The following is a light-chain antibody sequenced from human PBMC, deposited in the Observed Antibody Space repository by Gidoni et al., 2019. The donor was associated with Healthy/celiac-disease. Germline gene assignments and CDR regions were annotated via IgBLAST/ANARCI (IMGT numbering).Light chain of an antibody. J-gene: IGKJ1*01. V-gene: IGKV3-15*01. CDR2: GAS. CDR1: QSVSSN. Sequence: EIVMPQSPATLSVSPGERATLPCRASQSVSSNVAWYQQKPGQAPRRLIYGASTRATGIPARFSSSGSGTEFTLTISSLQSEDFAVYYCQQYNNWPQTFXXXTKVEIK. CDR3: QQYNNWPQT.